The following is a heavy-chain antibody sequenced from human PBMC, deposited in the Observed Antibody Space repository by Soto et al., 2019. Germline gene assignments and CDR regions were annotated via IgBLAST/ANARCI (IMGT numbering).Heavy chain of an antibody. D-gene: IGHD6-25*01. CDR2: IYYSGST. V-gene: IGHV4-59*01. Sequence: SQTLSLTCSGSGGTINGYYWSWIRQPPGKGLEWIGYIYYSGSTNYNPSLKSRVTISVDTSKNQVSLKLSSVTAADTAVDYCSRASPWCRCGYSSADGDDWGQATLVAV. J-gene: IGHJ4*02. CDR3: SRASPWCRCGYSSADGDD. CDR1: GGTINGYY.